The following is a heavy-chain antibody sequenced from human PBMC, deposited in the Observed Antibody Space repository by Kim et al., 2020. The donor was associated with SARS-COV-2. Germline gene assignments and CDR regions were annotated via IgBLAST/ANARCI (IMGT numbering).Heavy chain of an antibody. CDR1: GFTFSSYS. CDR2: ISSSSSTI. D-gene: IGHD3-10*01. V-gene: IGHV3-48*04. J-gene: IGHJ5*02. Sequence: GGSLRLSCAASGFTFSSYSMNWVRQAPGKGLEWVSYISSSSSTIYYADSVKGRFTISRDNAKNSLYLQMNSLRAEDTAVYYCARDREEHPPGYYYGSGSSYNWFDPWGQGTLVTVSS. CDR3: ARDREEHPPGYYYGSGSSYNWFDP.